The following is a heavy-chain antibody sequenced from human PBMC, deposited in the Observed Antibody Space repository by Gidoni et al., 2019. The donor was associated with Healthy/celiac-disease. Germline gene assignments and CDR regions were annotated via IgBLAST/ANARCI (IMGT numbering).Heavy chain of an antibody. CDR3: ATPRVSPGAFDI. J-gene: IGHJ3*02. D-gene: IGHD3-10*01. Sequence: STYYNPSLKSRVTISVDTSKNQFSLKLSSVTAADTAVYYCATPRVSPGAFDIWGQGTMVTVSS. CDR2: ST. V-gene: IGHV4-39*01.